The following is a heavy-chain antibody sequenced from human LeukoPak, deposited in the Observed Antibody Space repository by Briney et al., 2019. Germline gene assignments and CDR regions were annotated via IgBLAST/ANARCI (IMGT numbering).Heavy chain of an antibody. D-gene: IGHD3-22*01. CDR1: GYTFTNYW. CDR2: IWPGDSEV. CDR3: ARQADSRYYFDL. V-gene: IGHV5-51*01. Sequence: GESLKISCKGSGYTFTNYWIAWVRQMPGKGLEWMGIIWPGDSEVRYSPSFQGQVTISADKSISTAYLQWSSLKASDTAIYYCARQADSRYYFDLWGQGTLVTVSS. J-gene: IGHJ4*02.